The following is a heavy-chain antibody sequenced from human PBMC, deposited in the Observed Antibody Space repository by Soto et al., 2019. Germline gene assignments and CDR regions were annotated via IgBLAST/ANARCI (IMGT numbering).Heavy chain of an antibody. CDR1: GYTFTSYG. J-gene: IGHJ5*02. Sequence: ASVKVSCKASGYTFTSYGISWVRQAPGQGLEWMGWISACNGNTNYAQKLQGRVTMTTDTSTSTAYMELRSLRSDDTAVYYCARASSTKYCGGDCLNWFDPWGQGTLVTVSS. D-gene: IGHD2-21*02. V-gene: IGHV1-18*04. CDR2: ISACNGNT. CDR3: ARASSTKYCGGDCLNWFDP.